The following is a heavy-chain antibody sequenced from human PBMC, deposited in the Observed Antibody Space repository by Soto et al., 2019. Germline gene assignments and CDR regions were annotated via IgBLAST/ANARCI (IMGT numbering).Heavy chain of an antibody. CDR2: IYSGGST. CDR1: GFTVSSNY. CDR3: ATSYYYDHVQH. V-gene: IGHV3-53*02. J-gene: IGHJ1*01. Sequence: EVQLVETGGGLIQPGGSLRLSCAASGFTVSSNYMSWVRKAPGKGLEWVSVIYSGGSTYYADSVKGRSTISRDNSKNTLYLQMNSLRAEDTAVYYCATSYYYDHVQHWGQGTLVTVSS. D-gene: IGHD3-22*01.